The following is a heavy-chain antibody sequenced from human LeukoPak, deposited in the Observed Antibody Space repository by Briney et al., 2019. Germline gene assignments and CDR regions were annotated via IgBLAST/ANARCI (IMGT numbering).Heavy chain of an antibody. Sequence: SLRLSCAASGFTFSSYAMHWVRQAPGKGLEWVAVISYDGSNKYYADSVKGRFTISRDNSKNTLYLQMNSLRAEDTAVYYCAKAPGTTGTTYFDYWGQGTLVTVSS. D-gene: IGHD1-1*01. CDR3: AKAPGTTGTTYFDY. V-gene: IGHV3-30-3*01. CDR2: ISYDGSNK. CDR1: GFTFSSYA. J-gene: IGHJ4*02.